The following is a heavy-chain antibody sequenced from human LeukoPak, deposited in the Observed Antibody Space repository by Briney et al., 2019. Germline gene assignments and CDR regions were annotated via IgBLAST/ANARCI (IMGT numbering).Heavy chain of an antibody. V-gene: IGHV4-4*07. Sequence: KPSETLSLTCTVSGGSISSYYWSWIRQPAGKGLEWIGRIYTSGSTNYNPSLKSRVTMSVDTSKNQFSLKLSPVTAADTAVYYCARVDLWAAGAPGDYWGQGTLVTVSS. CDR2: IYTSGST. CDR1: GGSISSYY. D-gene: IGHD3-3*01. J-gene: IGHJ4*02. CDR3: ARVDLWAAGAPGDY.